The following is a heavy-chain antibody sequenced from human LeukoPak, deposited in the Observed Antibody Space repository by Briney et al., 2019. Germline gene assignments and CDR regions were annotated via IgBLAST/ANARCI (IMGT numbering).Heavy chain of an antibody. CDR1: GFTFTSYV. V-gene: IGHV3-23*01. D-gene: IGHD3-10*02. Sequence: PGGSLRLSCAASGFTFTSYVMSWVRQAPGKGLEWVSTITVSGASTFYAASVKGRFTISRDNAKNSLYLQMNSLRAEDTAVYYCAELGITMIGGVWGKGTTVTISS. J-gene: IGHJ6*04. CDR3: AELGITMIGGV. CDR2: ITVSGAST.